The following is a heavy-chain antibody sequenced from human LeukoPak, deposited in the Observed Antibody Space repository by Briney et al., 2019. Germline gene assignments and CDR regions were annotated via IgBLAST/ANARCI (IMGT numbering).Heavy chain of an antibody. CDR2: ISWNSGSI. D-gene: IGHD3-10*01. CDR3: AKDTTYYYGSGSYPHAFDI. CDR1: GFIFEDYG. V-gene: IGHV3-9*01. Sequence: GGSLRLSCAASGFIFEDYGMHWVRQAPGKGLEWVSGISWNSGSIGYADSLKGRFTISRDNAKNSLYLQMNSLRAEDTALYYCAKDTTYYYGSGSYPHAFDIWGQGTMVTVSS. J-gene: IGHJ3*02.